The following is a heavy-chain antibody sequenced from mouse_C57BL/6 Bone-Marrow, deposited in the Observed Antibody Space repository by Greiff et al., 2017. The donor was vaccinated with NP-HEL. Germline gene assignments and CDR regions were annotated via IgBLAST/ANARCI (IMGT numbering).Heavy chain of an antibody. CDR3: ASNYYYAMDY. D-gene: IGHD2-1*01. CDR1: GYTFTSYW. CDR2: IDPSDSYT. J-gene: IGHJ4*01. V-gene: IGHV1-50*01. Sequence: VQLQQPGAELVKPGASVKLSCKASGYTFTSYWMQWVNQRPGQGLEWIGEIDPSDSYTNYNQKFKGKATLTVDTSSSTAYMQLSSLTSEDSAVYYCASNYYYAMDYWGQGTSVTVSS.